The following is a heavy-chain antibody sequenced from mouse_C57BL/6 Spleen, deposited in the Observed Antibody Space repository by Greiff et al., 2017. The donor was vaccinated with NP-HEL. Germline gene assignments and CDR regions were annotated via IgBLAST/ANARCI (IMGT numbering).Heavy chain of an antibody. Sequence: QVQLQQPGAELVMPGASVKLSCKASGYTFTSYWMHWVKQRPGQGLEWIGEIDPSDSYTNYNQKFKGKSTLTVDKSSSTAYMQRSSLTSEDSAVYYCATYYYGSSFYAMDYWGQGTSVTVSS. CDR2: IDPSDSYT. CDR3: ATYYYGSSFYAMDY. J-gene: IGHJ4*01. D-gene: IGHD1-1*01. V-gene: IGHV1-69*01. CDR1: GYTFTSYW.